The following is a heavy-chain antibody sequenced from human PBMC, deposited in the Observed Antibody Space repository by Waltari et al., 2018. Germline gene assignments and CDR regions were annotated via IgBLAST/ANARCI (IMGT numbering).Heavy chain of an antibody. CDR3: ARVSYNSGSYYWCFDY. V-gene: IGHV1-69*10. Sequence: QVQLVQSGAEVKKPGSSVKVSCKASGGTFSSYAISWVRQAPGQGLEGMGGIIPILGIANYAQKFQGRVTITADKSTSTAYMELSSLRSEDTAVYYCARVSYNSGSYYWCFDYWGQGTLVTVSS. CDR2: IIPILGIA. J-gene: IGHJ4*02. D-gene: IGHD1-26*01. CDR1: GGTFSSYA.